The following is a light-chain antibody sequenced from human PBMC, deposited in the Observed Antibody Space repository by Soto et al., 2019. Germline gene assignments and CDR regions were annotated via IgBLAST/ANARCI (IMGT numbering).Light chain of an antibody. V-gene: IGKV1-5*03. CDR2: KAS. CDR1: QSISSW. Sequence: DTQMTQSPSTLSASVGDRVTITCRASQSISSWLAWYQQKPGKAPNLLIFKASTLESGVPSRFSGSGSGTEFTLTISSLQHDDFATYYCQQYNSYPWSFGQGTKVEIK. CDR3: QQYNSYPWS. J-gene: IGKJ1*01.